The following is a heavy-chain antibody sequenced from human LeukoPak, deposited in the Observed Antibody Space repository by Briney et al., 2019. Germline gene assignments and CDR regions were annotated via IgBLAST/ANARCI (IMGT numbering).Heavy chain of an antibody. V-gene: IGHV4-30-4*01. CDR1: GGSISSGDYY. J-gene: IGHJ5*02. D-gene: IGHD3-22*01. CDR3: ARPYYYDSRIDP. CDR2: MHYSGST. Sequence: PSETLSLTCTVSGGSISSGDYYWSWIRQPPGKGLEWIAYMHYSGSTYYNPSLKSRVTMSADTSKNQLSLKLSSVTAADTAVYYCARPYYYDSRIDPWGQGILVTVSS.